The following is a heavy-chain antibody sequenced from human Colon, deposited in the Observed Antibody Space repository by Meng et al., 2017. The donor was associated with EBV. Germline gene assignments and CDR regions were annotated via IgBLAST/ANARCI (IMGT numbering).Heavy chain of an antibody. J-gene: IGHJ5*02. Sequence: QVQVQESGPGLVKPSXXLSPTCTVSGGSMSSGDYFWNWIRQPPGKGLEWIGYIYYSGNTYYNPSLKSRVTISIDTSKNQFSLKLSSVTAADTAMYYCARYVFDSSSLYSNWFDPWGQGTLVTVSS. V-gene: IGHV4-30-4*01. CDR1: GGSMSSGDYF. CDR2: IYYSGNT. CDR3: ARYVFDSSSLYSNWFDP. D-gene: IGHD3-22*01.